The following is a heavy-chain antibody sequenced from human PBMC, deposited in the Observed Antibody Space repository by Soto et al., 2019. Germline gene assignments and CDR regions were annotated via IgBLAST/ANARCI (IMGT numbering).Heavy chain of an antibody. V-gene: IGHV4-31*03. CDR3: AREGSSGYYRYYFDY. D-gene: IGHD3-22*01. Sequence: SETLSLTCTVSGGSISRGGYYWSWIRQHPGKGLEWIGYIYYSGSTYYNPSLKSRVTISVDTSKNQFSLKLSSVTAADTAVYYCAREGSSGYYRYYFDYWGQGTLVTVSS. CDR2: IYYSGST. CDR1: GGSISRGGYY. J-gene: IGHJ4*02.